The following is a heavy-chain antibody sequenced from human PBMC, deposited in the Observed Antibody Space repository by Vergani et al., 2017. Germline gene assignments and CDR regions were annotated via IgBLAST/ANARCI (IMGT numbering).Heavy chain of an antibody. Sequence: EVQLVESGGGLVQPGGSLRLSCAASGFTFSSYSMNWVRQAPGKGLEWVSYISSSSSTIYYADSVKGRFTISRDNAKNSLYLQMNSLRDEDTAVYYCARDASIAAAYSDAFDIWGQGTMVTVSS. V-gene: IGHV3-48*02. CDR1: GFTFSSYS. J-gene: IGHJ3*02. D-gene: IGHD6-13*01. CDR3: ARDASIAAAYSDAFDI. CDR2: ISSSSSTI.